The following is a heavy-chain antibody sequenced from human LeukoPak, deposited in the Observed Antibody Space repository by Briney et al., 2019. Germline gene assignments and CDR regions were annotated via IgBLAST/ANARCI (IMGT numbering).Heavy chain of an antibody. J-gene: IGHJ4*02. CDR2: ISGSGGST. CDR1: GFTFSCYA. D-gene: IGHD3-22*01. V-gene: IGHV3-23*01. CDR3: AKGPYYYDSSGYLDY. Sequence: GGSLRLSCAASGFTFSCYAMSWVRQAPGKGLEWVSAISGSGGSTYYADSVKGRFTISRDNSKNTLYLQMNSLRAEDTAVYYCAKGPYYYDSSGYLDYWGQGTLVTVSS.